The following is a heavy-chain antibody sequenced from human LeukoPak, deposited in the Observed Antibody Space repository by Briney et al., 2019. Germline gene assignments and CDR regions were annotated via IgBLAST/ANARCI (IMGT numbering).Heavy chain of an antibody. J-gene: IGHJ4*02. V-gene: IGHV3-53*01. CDR1: GFTVSSNY. CDR2: IYSGGGT. CDR3: ARGHSSSWTTFDY. Sequence: GGSLRLSCAASGFTVSSNYMSWVRQAPGKGLEWVSVIYSGGGTYYADSVKGRFTISRDISKNTLYLQMNSLRAEDTAVYYCARGHSSSWTTFDYWGQGTLVTVSS. D-gene: IGHD6-13*01.